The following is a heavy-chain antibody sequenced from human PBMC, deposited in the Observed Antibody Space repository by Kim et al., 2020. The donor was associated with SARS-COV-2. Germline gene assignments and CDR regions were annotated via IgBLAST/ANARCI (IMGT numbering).Heavy chain of an antibody. V-gene: IGHV4-39*01. CDR1: GDSISSGRSF. D-gene: IGHD5-12*01. J-gene: IGHJ4*02. CDR3: ARLRDGVWLLGS. Sequence: ETLSLTCTVSGDSISSGRSFWGWIRQPPGKELEWIASIKYRGNTYYNPSLKSRVTISIDTSKNQFSLKLTSVTATDTALYYCARLRDGVWLLGSGGQGTLVTVSS. CDR2: IKYRGNT.